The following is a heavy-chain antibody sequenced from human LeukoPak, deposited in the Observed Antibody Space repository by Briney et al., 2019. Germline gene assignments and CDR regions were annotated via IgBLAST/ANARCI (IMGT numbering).Heavy chain of an antibody. J-gene: IGHJ6*02. CDR3: ARVEESPPYGMDV. D-gene: IGHD3-16*01. V-gene: IGHV3-30*03. CDR2: ISYDGSNK. Sequence: GGSLRLSCAASGFTFSSYGMHWVRQAPGKGLEWVAVISYDGSNKYYADSVKGRFTISRDNSKNTLYLQMNSLRAEDTAVYYCARVEESPPYGMDVWGQGTTVTVSS. CDR1: GFTFSSYG.